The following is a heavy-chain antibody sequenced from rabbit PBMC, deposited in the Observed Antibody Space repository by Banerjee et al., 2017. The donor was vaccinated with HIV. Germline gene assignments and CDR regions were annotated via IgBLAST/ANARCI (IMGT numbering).Heavy chain of an antibody. CDR2: IDAGSGTT. D-gene: IGHD4-1*01. V-gene: IGHV1S45*01. CDR3: ARDLAGVIGWNFNL. J-gene: IGHJ4*01. Sequence: QEQLEESGGGLVKPEGSLKLSCTASGFDLSSYYVMCWVRQAPGKGLEWIGCIDAGSGTTYYANWAKGRFTISSDTAQNTVDLQMNSLTAADTATYFCARDLAGVIGWNFNLWGPGTLVTVS. CDR1: GFDLSSYYV.